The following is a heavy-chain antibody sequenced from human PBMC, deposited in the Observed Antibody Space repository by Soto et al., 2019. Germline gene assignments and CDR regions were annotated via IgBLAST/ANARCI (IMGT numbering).Heavy chain of an antibody. V-gene: IGHV3-11*01. D-gene: IGHD6-13*01. Sequence: GGSLRLSCAASGFTFSDYYMSWIRQAPGKGLEWVSYISSSGSTIYYADSVKGRFTISRDNAKNSLYLQMNSLRAEDTAVYYCAREGSSWAYNWFDPWGQGTLVTVSS. CDR1: GFTFSDYY. J-gene: IGHJ5*02. CDR3: AREGSSWAYNWFDP. CDR2: ISSSGSTI.